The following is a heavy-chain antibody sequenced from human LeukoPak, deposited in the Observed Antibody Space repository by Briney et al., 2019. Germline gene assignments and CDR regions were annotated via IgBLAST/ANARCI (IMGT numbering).Heavy chain of an antibody. J-gene: IGHJ5*02. Sequence: SETLSLTCTVSGYSISSGYYWGWIRQPPGKGLEWIGYIYYSGSTNYNPSLKSRVTISVKTSKNQFSLKLSSVTAADTAVYYCARQAGGYCSGGSCSYNWFDPWGQGTLVTVSS. CDR1: GYSISSGYY. D-gene: IGHD2-15*01. CDR2: IYYSGST. V-gene: IGHV4-61*01. CDR3: ARQAGGYCSGGSCSYNWFDP.